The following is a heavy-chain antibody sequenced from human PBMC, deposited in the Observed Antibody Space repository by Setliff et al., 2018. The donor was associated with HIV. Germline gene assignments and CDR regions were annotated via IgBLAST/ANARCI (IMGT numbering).Heavy chain of an antibody. CDR1: GYMFIAYG. V-gene: IGHV1-18*01. J-gene: IGHJ6*02. Sequence: ASVKVSCKTSGYMFIAYGTSWVRRAPGQGLEWMGWIGPYNGRTEYAQKLQGRVTMTTDTSTSTAYMELRSLRSDDTALYYCTRTLRYFDWLLSDYYYYGMDVWGQGTTVTVSS. CDR3: TRTLRYFDWLLSDYYYYGMDV. CDR2: IGPYNGRT. D-gene: IGHD3-9*01.